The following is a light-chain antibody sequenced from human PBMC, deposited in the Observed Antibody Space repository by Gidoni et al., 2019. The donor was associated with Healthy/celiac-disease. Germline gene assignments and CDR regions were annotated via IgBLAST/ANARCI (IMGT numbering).Light chain of an antibody. J-gene: IGLJ3*02. CDR3: CSYAGSYTWV. CDR2: DVS. V-gene: IGLV2-11*01. Sequence: QSALTQPRSLTGPPGQSVTISCTGTSSAVGGYYYVSLYQQHPGKAPKLMIYDVSKRPSGVPDRFSGSKSGNTASLTISGLQAEDEADYYCCSYAGSYTWVFGGGTKLTVL. CDR1: SSAVGGYYY.